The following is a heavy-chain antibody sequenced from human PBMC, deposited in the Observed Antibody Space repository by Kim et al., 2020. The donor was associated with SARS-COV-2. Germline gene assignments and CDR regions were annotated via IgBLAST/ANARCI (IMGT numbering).Heavy chain of an antibody. CDR3: ARRRVAANNWFDP. CDR1: GYTFTSYD. D-gene: IGHD6-19*01. Sequence: ASVKVSCKASGYTFTSYDINWVRQATGQGLEWMGWMNPNSGNTGYVQKFQGRVTMTRNTSISTAYMELSSLRSEDTAVYYCARRRVAANNWFDPWAREPWSPSPQ. J-gene: IGHJ5*02. V-gene: IGHV1-8*01. CDR2: MNPNSGNT.